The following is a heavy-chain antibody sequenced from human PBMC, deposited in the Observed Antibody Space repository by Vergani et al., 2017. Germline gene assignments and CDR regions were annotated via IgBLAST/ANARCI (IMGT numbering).Heavy chain of an antibody. CDR1: GGSFSSYA. J-gene: IGHJ6*03. CDR3: ARDRAYCSSTSCRYYYYCYMDV. CDR2: IIPIFGTA. D-gene: IGHD2-2*01. Sequence: QVQLVQSGAEVKKPGSSVKVSCKASGGSFSSYAISWVRQAPGQGLEWMGGIIPIFGTANYAQKFQGKVTITADESTSTAYMELSSLRSEDTAVYYCARDRAYCSSTSCRYYYYCYMDVWGKGTTVTVSS. V-gene: IGHV1-69*01.